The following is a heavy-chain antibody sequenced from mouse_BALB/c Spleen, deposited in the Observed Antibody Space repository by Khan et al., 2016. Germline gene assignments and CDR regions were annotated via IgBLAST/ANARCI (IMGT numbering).Heavy chain of an antibody. CDR2: INPSTGYT. J-gene: IGHJ4*01. CDR1: GYTFTSYW. Sequence: QVQLQQSGAELAKPGASVKMSCKASGYTFTSYWMHWVKQRPGQGLEWIGYINPSTGYTEYNQKFKDKATLTADKSSSTAYMQLSSLTSEDSAVXYVAYGYDALDYWGQGTSVTVSS. D-gene: IGHD2-14*01. V-gene: IGHV1-7*01. CDR3: AYGYDALDY.